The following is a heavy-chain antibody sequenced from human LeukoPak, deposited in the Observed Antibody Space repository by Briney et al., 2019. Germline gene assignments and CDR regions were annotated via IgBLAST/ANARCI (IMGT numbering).Heavy chain of an antibody. CDR1: GYTFTNHP. V-gene: IGHV1-2*02. Sequence: VASVKVSCKASGYTFTNHPMHWVRQAPGQGLEWMGWINPNSGDTNYVQKFQGRVTMTRDPSISTAYMELSGLRADDTAVYYCARERYTAYGNFDYWGQGTQVTVS. CDR2: INPNSGDT. J-gene: IGHJ4*02. D-gene: IGHD5-12*01. CDR3: ARERYTAYGNFDY.